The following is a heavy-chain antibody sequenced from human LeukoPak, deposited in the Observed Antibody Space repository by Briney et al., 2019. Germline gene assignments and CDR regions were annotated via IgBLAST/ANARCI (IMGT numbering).Heavy chain of an antibody. CDR1: GGSFSGYY. Sequence: SETLSLTCAVYGGSFSGYYWSWIRQPPGKGLEWIGEINHSGSTNYNPSLKSRVTISVDTSKNQFSLKLSSVTAADTAVYYCARIVGIAARRGIDYWGQGTLVTVSP. CDR2: INHSGST. D-gene: IGHD6-6*01. CDR3: ARIVGIAARRGIDY. J-gene: IGHJ4*02. V-gene: IGHV4-34*01.